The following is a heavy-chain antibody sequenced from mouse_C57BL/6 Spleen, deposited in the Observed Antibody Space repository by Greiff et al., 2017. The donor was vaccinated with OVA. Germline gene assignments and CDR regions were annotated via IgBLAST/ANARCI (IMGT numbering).Heavy chain of an antibody. CDR3: TRGGHSSGYDY. J-gene: IGHJ2*01. V-gene: IGHV5-9-1*02. CDR1: GFTFSSYA. Sequence: EVQLQESGEGLVKPGGSLKLSCAASGFTFSSYAMSWVRQTPEKRLEWVAYISSGGDYIYYADTVKGRFTISRDNARNTLYLQMSSLKSEDTAMYYCTRGGHSSGYDYWGQGTTLTVSS. D-gene: IGHD3-2*02. CDR2: ISSGGDYI.